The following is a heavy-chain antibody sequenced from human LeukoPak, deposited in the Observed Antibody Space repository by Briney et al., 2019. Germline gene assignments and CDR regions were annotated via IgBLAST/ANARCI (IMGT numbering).Heavy chain of an antibody. CDR3: ARQLGSGYDLYYYGMDV. CDR1: GYSFTSYR. Sequence: GESLKISCKGSGYSFTSYRISWVRQMPGKGLEWMGRIDPSDSYTNYSPSFQGHVTISADKSISTAYLQWSSLKASDTAMYYCARQLGSGYDLYYYGMDVWGQGTTVTVSS. V-gene: IGHV5-10-1*01. D-gene: IGHD5-12*01. CDR2: IDPSDSYT. J-gene: IGHJ6*02.